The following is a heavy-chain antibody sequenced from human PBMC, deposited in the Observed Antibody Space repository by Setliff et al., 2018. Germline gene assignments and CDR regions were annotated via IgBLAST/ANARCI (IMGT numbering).Heavy chain of an antibody. CDR2: ISHSGST. Sequence: SETLSLTCTVSGGSISSGHYWGWIRQPPGKGLEWIGSISHSGSTYYNPSLRSRVTISLDTSKNQFSPKLTPVTAADTAVYYCAGGRRYDYGWDFDYWGQGTLVTVSS. CDR3: AGGRRYDYGWDFDY. J-gene: IGHJ4*02. V-gene: IGHV4-38-2*02. CDR1: GGSISSGHY. D-gene: IGHD4-17*01.